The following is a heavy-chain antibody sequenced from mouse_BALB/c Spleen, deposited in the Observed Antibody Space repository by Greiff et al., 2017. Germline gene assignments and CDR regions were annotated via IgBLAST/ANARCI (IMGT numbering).Heavy chain of an antibody. J-gene: IGHJ4*01. CDR3: ARRHYYAMDY. Sequence: VQLQQSGPGLVKPSQSLSLTCTVTGYSITSDYAWNWIRQFPGNKLEWMGYISYSGSTSYNPSLKSRISITRDTSKNQFFLQLNSVTTEDTATYYCARRHYYAMDYWGQGTSVTVSS. CDR2: ISYSGST. CDR1: GYSITSDYA. V-gene: IGHV3-2*02.